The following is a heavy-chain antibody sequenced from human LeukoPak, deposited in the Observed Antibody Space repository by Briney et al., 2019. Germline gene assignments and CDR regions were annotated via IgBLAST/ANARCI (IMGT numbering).Heavy chain of an antibody. D-gene: IGHD3-16*01. J-gene: IGHJ6*02. CDR1: GGSISSYY. CDR3: ARDLGAYGMDV. V-gene: IGHV4-59*01. Sequence: SETLSLTCTVSGGSISSYYWSWIRQPPGKGLEWIGYIYYSGSTNYNPSLKSRVTISVDTSKNQFSLKLSSVTAADTAVYYCARDLGAYGMDVWGRGTTVTVSS. CDR2: IYYSGST.